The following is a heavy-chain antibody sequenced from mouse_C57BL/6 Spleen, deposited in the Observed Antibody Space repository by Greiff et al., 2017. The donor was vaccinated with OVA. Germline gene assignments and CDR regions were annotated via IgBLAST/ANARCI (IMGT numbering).Heavy chain of an antibody. D-gene: IGHD2-3*01. Sequence: EVQLQQSGPELVKPGDSVKISCKASGYSFTGYFMNWVMQSPGKSLEWIGRINPYNGDTFYNQKFKGKATLTVDKSSSTAHMELRSLTSEDSAVYYCARNGYWGYFDVWGTGTTVTVSA. V-gene: IGHV1-20*01. CDR3: ARNGYWGYFDV. CDR2: INPYNGDT. CDR1: GYSFTGYF. J-gene: IGHJ1*03.